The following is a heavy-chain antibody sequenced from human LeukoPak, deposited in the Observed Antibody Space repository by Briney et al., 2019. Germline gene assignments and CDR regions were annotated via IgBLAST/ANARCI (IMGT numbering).Heavy chain of an antibody. D-gene: IGHD6-6*01. V-gene: IGHV4-39*01. J-gene: IGHJ4*02. CDR2: IYYSGST. CDR3: ARQTSIAALSFDY. CDR1: GGSISSSSYY. Sequence: SETLSLTCTVSGGSISSSSYYWGWIRQPPGKGLEWIGSIYYSGSTYYNPSLKSRVTISVDTSKNQFSLKLSSVTAADTAVCYCARQTSIAALSFDYWGQGTLVTVSS.